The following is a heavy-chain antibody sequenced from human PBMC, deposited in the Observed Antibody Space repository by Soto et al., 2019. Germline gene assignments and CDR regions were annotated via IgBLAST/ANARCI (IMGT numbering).Heavy chain of an antibody. V-gene: IGHV4-34*01. CDR3: ALWGYCTNAVCNWSDP. CDR1: GDSFSDSY. Sequence: SETLSLTCAVYGDSFSDSYWNWIRQPPGKGLEWIGEIDHGGRTRYNPSLKSRVTISVDASKNQLSLSLSSVTAADTAVYFCALWGYCTNAVCNWSDPWGQGTLVTVSS. CDR2: IDHGGRT. D-gene: IGHD2-8*01. J-gene: IGHJ5*02.